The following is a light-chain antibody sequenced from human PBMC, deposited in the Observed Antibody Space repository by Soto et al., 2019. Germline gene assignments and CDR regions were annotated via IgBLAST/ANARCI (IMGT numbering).Light chain of an antibody. CDR3: QQRSNRIT. V-gene: IGKV3-11*01. Sequence: IVLTQSPGTLSLSPGERATFSCRASQSVSSNLAWYQQKPGQAPRLLIYDASNRATGIPARFSGSGSGTDFTLTISSIEPEDFAVYYCQQRSNRITFGQGTRLEIK. CDR2: DAS. J-gene: IGKJ5*01. CDR1: QSVSSN.